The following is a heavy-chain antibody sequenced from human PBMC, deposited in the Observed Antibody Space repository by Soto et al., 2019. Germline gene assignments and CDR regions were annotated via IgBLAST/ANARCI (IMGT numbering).Heavy chain of an antibody. V-gene: IGHV1-69*13. D-gene: IGHD2-21*02. Sequence: GASVKVSCKASGGTFTSYAISWVRQAPGQGLEWMGGVIPIFNTSHYAQKFQDRVTITVDDSMTTASMELRSLRSEDTAVYYCARDRGDGFFDCWGQGTLVTVSS. CDR2: VIPIFNTS. J-gene: IGHJ4*02. CDR3: ARDRGDGFFDC. CDR1: GGTFTSYA.